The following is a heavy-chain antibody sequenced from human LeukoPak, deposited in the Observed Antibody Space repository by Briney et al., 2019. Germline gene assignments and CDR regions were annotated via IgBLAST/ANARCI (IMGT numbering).Heavy chain of an antibody. J-gene: IGHJ6*03. Sequence: PSETLSLTCAVYGGSFSGYYWSWIRQPPGKGLEWTGYIYTSGSTNYNPSLKSRVTISVDTSKNQFSLKLSSVTAADTAVYYCARLHYDLWSGPSLYYYYYYMDVWGKGTTVTVSS. CDR1: GGSFSGYY. V-gene: IGHV4-4*09. CDR2: IYTSGST. D-gene: IGHD3-3*01. CDR3: ARLHYDLWSGPSLYYYYYYMDV.